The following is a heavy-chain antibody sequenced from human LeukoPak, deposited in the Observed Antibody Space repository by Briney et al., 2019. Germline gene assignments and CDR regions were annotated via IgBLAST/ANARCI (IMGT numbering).Heavy chain of an antibody. CDR1: GGSISSGGYY. CDR3: ARADATGGRFHAFDI. D-gene: IGHD3-3*01. J-gene: IGHJ3*02. CDR2: IYYSGST. Sequence: TLSLTCTVSGGSISSGGYYWSWIRQHPGKGLEWIGYIYYSGSTYYNPSLKSRVTISVDTSKTQFSLKLSSVTAADTAVYYCARADATGGRFHAFDIWGQGTMVTVSS. V-gene: IGHV4-31*03.